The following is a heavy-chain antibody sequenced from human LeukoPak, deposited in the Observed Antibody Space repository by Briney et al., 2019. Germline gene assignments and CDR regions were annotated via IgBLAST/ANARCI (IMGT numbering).Heavy chain of an antibody. J-gene: IGHJ4*02. V-gene: IGHV3-23*01. CDR2: VSGSGGST. CDR3: AKANERSIVGATHDY. Sequence: GGSLRLSCAASGFTFSSYAMSWVRQAPGKGLEWVSAVSGSGGSTYYADSVKGRFTISRDNSKNMLYLQMNSLRAEDTAVYYCAKANERSIVGATHDYWGQGTLVTVSS. D-gene: IGHD1-26*01. CDR1: GFTFSSYA.